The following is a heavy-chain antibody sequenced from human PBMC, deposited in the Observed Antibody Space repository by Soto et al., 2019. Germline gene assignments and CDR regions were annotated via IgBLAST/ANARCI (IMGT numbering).Heavy chain of an antibody. CDR3: ATDGPSNSGNLYAFDI. Sequence: QEPLVQSGAEVKKPGSSVRVSCKASGYTLTNYGVTWVRQAPGQGLEWLGRVTPYKADTNSAQNLQGRVTMATDTSTNTAYLELRSLRSDDTAVYFCATDGPSNSGNLYAFDIWGQGTMVTVSA. J-gene: IGHJ3*02. CDR2: VTPYKADT. V-gene: IGHV1-18*04. CDR1: GYTLTNYG. D-gene: IGHD5-12*01.